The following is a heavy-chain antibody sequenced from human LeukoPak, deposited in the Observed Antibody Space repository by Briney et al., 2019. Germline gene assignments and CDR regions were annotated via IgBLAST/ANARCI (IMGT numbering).Heavy chain of an antibody. J-gene: IGHJ4*02. D-gene: IGHD3-16*01. CDR1: GYTLTELS. Sequence: ASVKVSCKVSGYTLTELSMHWVRQAPGKGLEWMGGFEPEDGETIYAQKFQGRVTMTEDTSTDTAYMELSSLRSEDTAVYYCATDRLWVTGFDYWGQGTLVTVSS. V-gene: IGHV1-24*01. CDR2: FEPEDGET. CDR3: ATDRLWVTGFDY.